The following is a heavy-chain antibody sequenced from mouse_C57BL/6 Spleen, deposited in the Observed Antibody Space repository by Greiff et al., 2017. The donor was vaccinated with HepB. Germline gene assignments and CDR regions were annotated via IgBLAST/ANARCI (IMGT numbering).Heavy chain of an antibody. Sequence: QVQLKQPGAELVMPGASVKLSCKASGYTFTSYWMHWVKQRPGQGLEWIGEIDPSDSYTNYNQKFKGKSTLTVDKSSSTAYMQLSSLTSEDSAVYYCARSVSTMVTTWYFDVWGTGTTVTVSS. D-gene: IGHD2-2*01. J-gene: IGHJ1*03. V-gene: IGHV1-69*01. CDR2: IDPSDSYT. CDR1: GYTFTSYW. CDR3: ARSVSTMVTTWYFDV.